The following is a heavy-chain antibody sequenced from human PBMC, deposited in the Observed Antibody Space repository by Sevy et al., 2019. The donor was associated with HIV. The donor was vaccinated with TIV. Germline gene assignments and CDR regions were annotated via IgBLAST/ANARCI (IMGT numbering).Heavy chain of an antibody. CDR2: ISYDGSNK. Sequence: GGFLRLSCAASGFTFSSYGMHWVRQAPGKGLEWVAVISYDGSNKYYADSVKGRFTISRDNSKNTLYLQMNSLRAEDTAVYYCAKGPAAAGRGFDAFDIWGQGTMVTVSS. CDR1: GFTFSSYG. J-gene: IGHJ3*02. D-gene: IGHD6-13*01. CDR3: AKGPAAAGRGFDAFDI. V-gene: IGHV3-30*18.